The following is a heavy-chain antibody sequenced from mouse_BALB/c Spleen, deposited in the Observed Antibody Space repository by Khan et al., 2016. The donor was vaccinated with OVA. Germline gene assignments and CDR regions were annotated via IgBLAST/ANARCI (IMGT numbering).Heavy chain of an antibody. CDR3: ARTGRMKY. V-gene: IGHV3-2*02. J-gene: IGHJ2*01. Sequence: EVELVESGPGLAKPSQSLSLTCTVTGYSITSGYGWNWIRQFPGNKLEWMGYISYSGSTNYNPYFKSRISFTRDKSKNPFFLQLNSVTTEDTATYYSARTGRMKYWGQGTTLTVSS. D-gene: IGHD1-1*01. CDR1: GYSITSGYG. CDR2: ISYSGST.